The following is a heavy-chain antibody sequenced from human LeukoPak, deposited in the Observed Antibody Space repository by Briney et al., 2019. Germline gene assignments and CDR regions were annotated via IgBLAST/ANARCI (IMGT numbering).Heavy chain of an antibody. Sequence: PSETLSLTCTVSGGSISSSSYYWGWIRQPPGKGLECIGSVYYSGNTYYNPSLKSRVTISVDTSKNQFSLKLSSVTAADTAVYYCAREKLWLRVWFDPWGQGTLVTVSS. CDR3: AREKLWLRVWFDP. J-gene: IGHJ5*02. CDR1: GGSISSSSYY. D-gene: IGHD5-18*01. CDR2: VYYSGNT. V-gene: IGHV4-39*07.